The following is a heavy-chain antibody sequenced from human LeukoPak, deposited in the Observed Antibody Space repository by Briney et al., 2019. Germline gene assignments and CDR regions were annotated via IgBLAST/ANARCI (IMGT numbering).Heavy chain of an antibody. Sequence: GASVKVSCKASGYTFTSYGISWVRQAPGQGLEWMGWISAYNGNTNYAQKLQGRVTMTTDTSTSTAYMELRSLRSDDTAVYYCARDYDILTGYNYFDYWGQGTLVTVSS. CDR3: ARDYDILTGYNYFDY. CDR2: ISAYNGNT. V-gene: IGHV1-18*01. D-gene: IGHD3-9*01. CDR1: GYTFTSYG. J-gene: IGHJ4*02.